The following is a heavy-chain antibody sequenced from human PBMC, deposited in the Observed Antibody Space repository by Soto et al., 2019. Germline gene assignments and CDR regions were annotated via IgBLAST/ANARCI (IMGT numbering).Heavy chain of an antibody. CDR3: AWNEYDMLLKWFDP. V-gene: IGHV4-39*01. D-gene: IGHD3-16*01. J-gene: IGHJ5*02. Sequence: QVQLRESGPGLVKPSETLSLTCTVSGGSINNVNYYWAWIRQPPGKGLEWIGSIYFSGSTYYSPYIKSRVTISFAPPQSQFSLRLNSVTAADTAVYYCAWNEYDMLLKWFDPWGQGTLVTVSS. CDR2: IYFSGST. CDR1: GGSINNVNYY.